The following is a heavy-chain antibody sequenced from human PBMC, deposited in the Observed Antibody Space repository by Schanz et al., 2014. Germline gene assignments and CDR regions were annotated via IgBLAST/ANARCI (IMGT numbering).Heavy chain of an antibody. D-gene: IGHD1-7*01. CDR3: ASLIGTTSAHFYGMDV. CDR2: IYSGDNT. J-gene: IGHJ6*02. V-gene: IGHV3-66*01. CDR1: GFTVSNNY. Sequence: EVQLVESGGGLVQPGGSLRLSCAASGFTVSNNYMSWVRQAPGKGLECVSVIYSGDNTYYADSVKGRFTISRDNSKNTVYLQMNSLRAEDTAVYFCASLIGTTSAHFYGMDVWGQGTTVTVSS.